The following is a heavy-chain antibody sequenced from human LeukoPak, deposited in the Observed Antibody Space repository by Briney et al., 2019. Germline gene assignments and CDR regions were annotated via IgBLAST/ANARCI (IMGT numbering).Heavy chain of an antibody. Sequence: GGSLRLSCAASGFTFSVAAMTWVRQAPGKGLEWVSLIGASGESTYYADSVKGRFTISRDDSKNTLSLQMNSLRVEDAAMYFCAKDIQLSTWGLGTMVTVSS. CDR3: AKDIQLST. CDR2: IGASGEST. D-gene: IGHD5-24*01. CDR1: GFTFSVAA. V-gene: IGHV3-23*01. J-gene: IGHJ3*01.